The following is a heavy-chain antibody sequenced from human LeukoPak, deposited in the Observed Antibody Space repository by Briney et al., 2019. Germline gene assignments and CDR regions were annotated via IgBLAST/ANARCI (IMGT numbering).Heavy chain of an antibody. CDR3: ARAKGAGITIFNYYYYYYMDV. J-gene: IGHJ6*03. V-gene: IGHV1-69*05. CDR1: GGTFSSYA. Sequence: SVKVSCKASGGTFSSYAISWVRQAPGQGLEWMGGIIPIFGTANYAQKFQGRVTITTDESTSTAYMELSSLRSGDTAVYYCARAKGAGITIFNYYYYYYMDVWGKGTTVTVSS. CDR2: IIPIFGTA. D-gene: IGHD3-3*01.